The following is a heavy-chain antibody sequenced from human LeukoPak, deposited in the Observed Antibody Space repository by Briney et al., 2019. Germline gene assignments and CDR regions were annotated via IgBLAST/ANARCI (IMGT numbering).Heavy chain of an antibody. CDR2: IYYSGIT. CDR1: GGSISSQY. D-gene: IGHD3-10*01. CDR3: ARTSYHYNSGDYGWYFDY. V-gene: IGHV4-59*11. J-gene: IGHJ4*02. Sequence: KASETLSLTCTVSGGSISSQYWSLIRQPPGKGLEWIGYIYYSGITKYSPSLKSRVTISVDTSKNQFSLRLTSVTAADTAVYYCARTSYHYNSGDYGWYFDYWGQGTLVTVSA.